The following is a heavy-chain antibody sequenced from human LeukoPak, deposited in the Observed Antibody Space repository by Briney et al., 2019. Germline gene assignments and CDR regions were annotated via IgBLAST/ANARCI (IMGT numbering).Heavy chain of an antibody. V-gene: IGHV3-23*01. D-gene: IGHD1-26*01. CDR1: GFTFSNYA. CDR2: ISGSGGST. CDR3: AKDRGENSGSHAN. Sequence: GGSLRLSCAASGFTFSNYAMSWVRQAPGKGLEWVSGISGSGGSTSYPDSVKGRFTISRDNSRNTLYLQMNSLRAEDTAVYYCAKDRGENSGSHANWGQGTLVTVSS. J-gene: IGHJ4*02.